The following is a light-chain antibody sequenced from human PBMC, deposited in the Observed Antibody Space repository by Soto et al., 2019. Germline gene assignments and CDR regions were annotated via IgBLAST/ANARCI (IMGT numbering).Light chain of an antibody. J-gene: IGKJ3*01. CDR1: QSVSSN. CDR3: QQYNNWPLT. V-gene: IGKV3-15*01. CDR2: GAS. Sequence: EMEMTQSPATLSVSPGERATLSCRASQSVSSNLAWYQQKPGQAARLLIYGASTRATGIPARFSGSGSGTEFTLTINSLQSEDFAVYYCQQYNNWPLTFGPGTKVDIK.